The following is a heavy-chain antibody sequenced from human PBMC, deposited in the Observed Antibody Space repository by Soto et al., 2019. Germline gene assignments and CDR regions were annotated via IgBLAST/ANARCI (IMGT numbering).Heavy chain of an antibody. CDR2: VSRKGNNI. Sequence: GGSLRLSCSASGFTLSSYDMHWVRQAPGKGLEYVSGVSRKGNNIYYADSVKGRFTISRDTFKNTLFLQMTSLRAEDTAVYYCVKEEIVVVGGFDYWGQGTLVTVSS. CDR3: VKEEIVVVGGFDY. D-gene: IGHD1-26*01. J-gene: IGHJ4*02. V-gene: IGHV3-64D*06. CDR1: GFTLSSYD.